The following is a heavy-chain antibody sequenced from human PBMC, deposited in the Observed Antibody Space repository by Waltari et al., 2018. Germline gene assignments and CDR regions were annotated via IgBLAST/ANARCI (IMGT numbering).Heavy chain of an antibody. CDR3: ARNTYYDFWSGYFGDLGRAENYYYYGMDV. CDR2: INTNTGNP. Sequence: QVQLVQSGSELKKPGASVKVSCKASGYTFTSYAMNWVRQAPGQGLEWMGWINTNTGNPTYAQGFTGRFVVSLDTSVSTAYLQISSLKAEDTAVYYCARNTYYDFWSGYFGDLGRAENYYYYGMDVWGQGTTVTVSS. J-gene: IGHJ6*02. CDR1: GYTFTSYA. D-gene: IGHD3-3*01. V-gene: IGHV7-4-1*02.